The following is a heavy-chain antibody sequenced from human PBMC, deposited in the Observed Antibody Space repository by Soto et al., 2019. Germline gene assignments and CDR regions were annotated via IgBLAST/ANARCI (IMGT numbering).Heavy chain of an antibody. D-gene: IGHD2-21*02. CDR3: ASSIVVVTALDY. CDR1: GYTFTSYA. CDR2: INAGNGNT. Sequence: QVQLVQSGAEVKKPGASVKVSCKASGYTFTSYAMHWVRQAPGQRLEWMGWINAGNGNTKYSQKFQGRATITRDTSASTAYMELSSLRSEDTAVYYCASSIVVVTALDYWGQGTLVTVSS. J-gene: IGHJ4*02. V-gene: IGHV1-3*01.